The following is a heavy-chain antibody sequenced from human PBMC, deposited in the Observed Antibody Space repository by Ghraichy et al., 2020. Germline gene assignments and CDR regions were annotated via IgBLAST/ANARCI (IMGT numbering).Heavy chain of an antibody. J-gene: IGHJ6*02. CDR2: INPNSGGT. D-gene: IGHD2-8*01. V-gene: IGHV1-2*02. CDR1: GYTFTGYY. Sequence: ASVKVSCKASGYTFTGYYMHWVRQAPGQGLEWMGWINPNSGGTNYAQKFQGRVTMTRDTSISTAYMELSRLRSDDTAVYYCARTDIVLYYYYYGMDVWGQGTTVTVSS. CDR3: ARTDIVLYYYYYGMDV.